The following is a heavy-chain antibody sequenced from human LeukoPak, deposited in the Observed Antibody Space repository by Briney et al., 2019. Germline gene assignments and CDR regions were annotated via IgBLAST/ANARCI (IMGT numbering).Heavy chain of an antibody. V-gene: IGHV1-2*02. J-gene: IGHJ6*03. CDR2: INPNSGGA. D-gene: IGHD6-19*01. CDR3: ARGSSGEDYYYYDSMDV. CDR1: GYTFTGYY. Sequence: ASVKVSCKASGYTFTGYYMHWVRQAPGQGLEWMGWINPNSGGANYAQKFQGRVTMTRDTSISTAYMELSRLGSADTAVSSCARGSSGEDYYYYDSMDVWGKGTTVAVSS.